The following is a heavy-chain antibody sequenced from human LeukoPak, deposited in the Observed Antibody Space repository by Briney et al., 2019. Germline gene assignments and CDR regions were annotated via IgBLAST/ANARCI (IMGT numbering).Heavy chain of an antibody. J-gene: IGHJ4*02. Sequence: GGPLRLSCAASGFTFSSYGINWVRQTPGKGLEWVSYISSSSSAINYADSVRGRFTISRDNAKNSLYLQMNSLRPEDTAVYYCARGGAARPDYWGQGTLVTVSS. D-gene: IGHD6-6*01. V-gene: IGHV3-48*01. CDR2: ISSSSSAI. CDR3: ARGGAARPDY. CDR1: GFTFSSYG.